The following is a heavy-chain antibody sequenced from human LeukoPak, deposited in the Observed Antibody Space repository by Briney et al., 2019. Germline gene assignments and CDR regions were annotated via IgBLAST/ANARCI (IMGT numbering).Heavy chain of an antibody. V-gene: IGHV3-30*02. CDR1: GFTFSSYG. D-gene: IGHD2-2*03. Sequence: GGSLRLSCAASGFTFSSYGMHWVRQAPGKGLEWVAFIRYDGSNKYYADSVKGRFTISRDNSKNTLHLQMNSLRAEDTAVYYCATHGSAHYYMDVWGKETTVTISS. CDR3: ATHGSAHYYMDV. CDR2: IRYDGSNK. J-gene: IGHJ6*03.